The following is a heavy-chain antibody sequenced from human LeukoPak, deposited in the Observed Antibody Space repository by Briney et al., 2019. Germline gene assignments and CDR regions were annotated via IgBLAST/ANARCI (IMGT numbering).Heavy chain of an antibody. Sequence: GGSLRLSCAASGFTFSNYEMNWVRQAPGKGLEWVSYITADGTDSSYRDSVKGRFTISRDNAKNTLYLQMNSLRAEDLAVYYCARESTAVGDYYFDYWGQGILVAVSS. CDR3: ARESTAVGDYYFDY. CDR2: ITADGTDS. V-gene: IGHV3-48*03. J-gene: IGHJ4*02. D-gene: IGHD3-16*01. CDR1: GFTFSNYE.